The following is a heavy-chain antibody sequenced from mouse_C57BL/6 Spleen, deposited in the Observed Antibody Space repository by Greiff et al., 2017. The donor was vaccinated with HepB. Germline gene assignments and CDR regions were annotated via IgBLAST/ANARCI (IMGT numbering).Heavy chain of an antibody. CDR2: IRLKSDNYAT. D-gene: IGHD1-1*01. CDR1: GFTFSNYW. J-gene: IGHJ4*01. CDR3: TLLTVVETMDY. Sequence: EVQGVESGGGLVQPGGSMKLSCVASGFTFSNYWMNWVRQSPEKGLEWVAQIRLKSDNYATHYAESVKGRFTISRDDSKSSVYLQMNNLRAEDTGIYYCTLLTVVETMDYWGQGTSVTVSS. V-gene: IGHV6-3*01.